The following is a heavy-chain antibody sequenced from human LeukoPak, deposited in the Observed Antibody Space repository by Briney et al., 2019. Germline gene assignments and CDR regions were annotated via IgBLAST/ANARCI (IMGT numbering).Heavy chain of an antibody. CDR1: GGTFSSYA. D-gene: IGHD3-9*01. V-gene: IGHV1-69*13. Sequence: ASVKVSCKASGGTFSSYAIGWVRQAPGQGLEWMGGIIPIFGTANYAQKFQGRVTITADESTSTAYMELSSLRSEDTAVYYCARAPNYDILTGAYYFDYWGQGTLVTVSS. CDR3: ARAPNYDILTGAYYFDY. CDR2: IIPIFGTA. J-gene: IGHJ4*02.